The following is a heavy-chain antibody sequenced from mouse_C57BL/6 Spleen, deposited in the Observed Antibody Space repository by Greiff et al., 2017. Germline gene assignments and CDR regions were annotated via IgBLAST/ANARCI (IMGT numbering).Heavy chain of an antibody. CDR1: GYTFTSYW. V-gene: IGHV1-50*01. CDR3: AREATVAADY. D-gene: IGHD1-1*01. J-gene: IGHJ2*01. CDR2: IDPSDSYT. Sequence: QVQLQQPGAELVKPGASVKLSCKASGYTFTSYWMQWVKQRPGQGLEWIGEIDPSDSYTNYNQKFKGKATLTVDTSSSTAYMQLSSLTSEDSAVDYCAREATVAADYWGQGTTLTVSS.